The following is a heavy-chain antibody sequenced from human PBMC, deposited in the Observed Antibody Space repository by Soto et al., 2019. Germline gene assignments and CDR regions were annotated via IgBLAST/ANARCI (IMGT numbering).Heavy chain of an antibody. V-gene: IGHV1-58*01. J-gene: IGHJ6*02. CDR3: AAEGAKGSSWYFGAYYYYYGMDV. CDR1: GFTFTSSA. D-gene: IGHD6-13*01. Sequence: QMQLVQSGPEVKKPGTSVKVSCKASGFTFTSSAVQWVRQARGQRLEWIGWIVVGSGNTNYAQKFQERVTITRDMSTSTAYMELSSPRSEDTAVYYCAAEGAKGSSWYFGAYYYYYGMDVWGQGTTVTVSS. CDR2: IVVGSGNT.